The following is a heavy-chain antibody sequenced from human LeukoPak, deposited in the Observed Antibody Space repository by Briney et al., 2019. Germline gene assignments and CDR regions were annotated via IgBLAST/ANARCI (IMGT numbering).Heavy chain of an antibody. CDR3: AKVVAPSTTRNLDY. D-gene: IGHD2-2*01. V-gene: IGHV3-23*01. CDR2: FGSGGGT. J-gene: IGHJ4*02. CDR1: GFTFSTYA. Sequence: GGSLRLSCAASGFTFSTYAMTWVRQAPGKGLEWVSTFGSGGGTYYADSVRGRFTISKDNSKNTLYLQLNSLGAEDTALYYCAKVVAPSTTRNLDYWGQGTRVIVSS.